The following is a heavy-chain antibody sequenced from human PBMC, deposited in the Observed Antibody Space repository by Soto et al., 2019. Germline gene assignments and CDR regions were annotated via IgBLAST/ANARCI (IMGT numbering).Heavy chain of an antibody. CDR1: GFTFSSYA. D-gene: IGHD1-1*01. CDR3: GRELERLFDY. CDR2: IWYDGSNK. Sequence: GGSLRLSCAASGFTFSSYAMHWVRQAPGKGLEWVAVIWYDGSNKYYADSVKGRFTISRDNSKNTLYLQMNSLRAEDTAVYYCGRELERLFDYWGQGTLVTVSS. J-gene: IGHJ4*02. V-gene: IGHV3-30*02.